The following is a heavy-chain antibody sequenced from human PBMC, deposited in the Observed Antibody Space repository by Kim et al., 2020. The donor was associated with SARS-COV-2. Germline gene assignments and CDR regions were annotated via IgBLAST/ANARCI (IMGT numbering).Heavy chain of an antibody. CDR3: AREGGSGLFPLYYFDY. CDR1: GFTFSSYG. D-gene: IGHD3-10*01. V-gene: IGHV3-33*01. Sequence: GGSLRLSCAASGFTFSSYGMHWVRQAPGKGLEWVAVIWYDGSNKYYADSVKGRFTISRDNSKNTLYLQMNSLRAEDTAVYYCAREGGSGLFPLYYFDYWGQGTLVTVSS. J-gene: IGHJ4*02. CDR2: IWYDGSNK.